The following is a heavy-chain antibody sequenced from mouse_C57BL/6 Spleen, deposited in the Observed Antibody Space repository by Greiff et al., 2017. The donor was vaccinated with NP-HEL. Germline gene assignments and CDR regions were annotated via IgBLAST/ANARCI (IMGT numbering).Heavy chain of an antibody. Sequence: VKLVESGAELARPGASVKMSCKASGYTFTSYTMHWVKQRPGQGLEWIGYINPSSGYTKYNQKFKDKATLTADKSSSTAYMQLSSLTSEDSAVYYCARKDDYYGSGFDVWGTGTTVTVSS. CDR1: GYTFTSYT. CDR2: INPSSGYT. D-gene: IGHD1-1*01. CDR3: ARKDDYYGSGFDV. J-gene: IGHJ1*03. V-gene: IGHV1-4*01.